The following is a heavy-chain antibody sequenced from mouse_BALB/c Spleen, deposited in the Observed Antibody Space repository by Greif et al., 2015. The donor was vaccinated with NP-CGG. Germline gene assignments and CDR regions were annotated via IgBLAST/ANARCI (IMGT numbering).Heavy chain of an antibody. CDR1: GFNIKDTY. Sequence: EVQLQQSGAELVKPGASVKLSCTASGFNIKDTYMHWVKQRPEQGLEWIGRIDPANGNTKYDPKFQGKATITADTSSNTAYLQLSSLTSEDTAVYYCARARPYYAIDYWGQGTSVTVSS. CDR2: IDPANGNT. V-gene: IGHV14-3*02. D-gene: IGHD3-1*01. CDR3: ARARPYYAIDY. J-gene: IGHJ4*01.